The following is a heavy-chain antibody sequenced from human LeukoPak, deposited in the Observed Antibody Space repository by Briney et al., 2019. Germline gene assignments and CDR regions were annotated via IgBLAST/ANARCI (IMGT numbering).Heavy chain of an antibody. D-gene: IGHD5/OR15-5a*01. CDR1: GLTFSTYW. J-gene: IGHJ4*02. Sequence: GGSLRLSCAASGLTFSTYWMHWVRQAPGKGLVWVSHINPDGSSTNYADSVKGRFTISRDNAKNSLYLQMNSLRAEDTAVYYCARDNAVYTLYYFDYWGQGTLVTVSS. V-gene: IGHV3-74*01. CDR3: ARDNAVYTLYYFDY. CDR2: INPDGSST.